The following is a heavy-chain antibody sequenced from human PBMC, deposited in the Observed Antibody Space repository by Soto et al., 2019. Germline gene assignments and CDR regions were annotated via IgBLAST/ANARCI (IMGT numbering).Heavy chain of an antibody. CDR3: ANPIPVTTRAEAGY. CDR2: ISASGGST. V-gene: IGHV3-23*01. J-gene: IGHJ4*02. Sequence: EVQLLESGGGLVQPGGSLRLSCAASGFIFSSYVMSWVRQAPGKGLEWVSGISASGGSTYYADSVKGRFTISRDNSKNMLYLQMNSLRAEDTAVYYCANPIPVTTRAEAGYWGQGTLVTVSS. D-gene: IGHD4-17*01. CDR1: GFIFSSYV.